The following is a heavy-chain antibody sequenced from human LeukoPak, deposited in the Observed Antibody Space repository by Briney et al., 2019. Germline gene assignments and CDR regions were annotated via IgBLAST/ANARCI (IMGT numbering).Heavy chain of an antibody. CDR1: GYTLTSNG. CDR2: ISAYNGNT. D-gene: IGHD5-12*01. V-gene: IGHV1-18*01. CDR3: ARVLSGYDSHCDN. J-gene: IGHJ4*02. Sequence: AASVKVSCNASGYTLTSNGISWVRQAPGQGLEWMGWISAYNGNTNYAQKLQGRVTMTTDTSTSTAYMELMSLRSDDTAVYYCARVLSGYDSHCDNCGQGTLVTVSS.